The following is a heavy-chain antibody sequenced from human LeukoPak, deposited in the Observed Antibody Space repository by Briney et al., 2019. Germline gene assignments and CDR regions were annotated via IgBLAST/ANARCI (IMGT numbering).Heavy chain of an antibody. Sequence: GGSLRLSCAASGFTFSTYAMHRVRQAPGKGLEWVAVISYDGSGKYYADSVKGRFTISRDNSKNTLYLQMNSLRAEDTAVYYCAKDPSPVAVDYYSGMDVWGQGTTVTVSS. CDR2: ISYDGSGK. V-gene: IGHV3-30-3*01. D-gene: IGHD6-19*01. J-gene: IGHJ6*02. CDR3: AKDPSPVAVDYYSGMDV. CDR1: GFTFSTYA.